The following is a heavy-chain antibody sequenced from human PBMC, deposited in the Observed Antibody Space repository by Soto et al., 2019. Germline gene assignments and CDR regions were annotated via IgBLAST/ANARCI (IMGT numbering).Heavy chain of an antibody. CDR1: GCIPSSHP. V-gene: IGHV3-23*01. D-gene: IGHD2-2*01. CDR3: AKDAIMVSSTFNYFDC. Sequence: XVSLRLSGVVAGCIPSSHPMSWVRQAPGRGLEWVSGISGSGGATSYADSVKGRFTSSRDNSKNTLYLQMNSLSAEDTAIYYCAKDAIMVSSTFNYFDCWRQGDLVTVSS. J-gene: IGHJ4*02. CDR2: ISGSGGAT.